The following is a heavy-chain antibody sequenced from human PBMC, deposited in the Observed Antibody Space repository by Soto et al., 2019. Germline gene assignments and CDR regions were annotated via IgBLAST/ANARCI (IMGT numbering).Heavy chain of an antibody. CDR1: GFTFSSYA. D-gene: IGHD2-2*01. CDR3: ARDPTIVVVTDAMGPSDAFDI. J-gene: IGHJ3*02. CDR2: ISYDGSNK. V-gene: IGHV3-30-3*01. Sequence: GGSLRLSCAASGFTFSSYAMHWVRQAPGKGLEWVAVISYDGSNKYYADSVKGRFTISRDNSKNTLYLQMNSLRAEDTAVYYCARDPTIVVVTDAMGPSDAFDIWGQGTMVTVSS.